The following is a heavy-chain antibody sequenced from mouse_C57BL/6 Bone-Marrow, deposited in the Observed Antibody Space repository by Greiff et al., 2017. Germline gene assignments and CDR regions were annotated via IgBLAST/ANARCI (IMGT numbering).Heavy chain of an antibody. Sequence: VQLKQSGPVLVKPGASVKMSCKASGYTFTDYYMNWVKQSHGKSLEWIGVINPYNGGTSYNQKFKGKATLTVDKSSSTAYMELNSLTSEDSAVYYCASGYPFAYWGQATLVTVSA. CDR1: GYTFTDYY. D-gene: IGHD3-2*02. CDR2: INPYNGGT. J-gene: IGHJ3*01. V-gene: IGHV1-19*01. CDR3: ASGYPFAY.